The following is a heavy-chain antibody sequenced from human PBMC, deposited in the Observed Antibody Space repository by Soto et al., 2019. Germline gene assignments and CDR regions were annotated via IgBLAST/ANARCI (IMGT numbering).Heavy chain of an antibody. CDR2: ISSRSTNT. D-gene: IGHD1-26*01. J-gene: IGHJ4*02. CDR1: GFTFSSYT. Sequence: GGSLRLSCEDSGFTFSSYTMNWVRRAPGKGLEWVSSISSRSTNTHYADSVRGRFTISRDNAKRSLYLQMNSLRAEDTAVYYCARVSDGYSGSYSFDYWGQGTLVTLSS. V-gene: IGHV3-21*01. CDR3: ARVSDGYSGSYSFDY.